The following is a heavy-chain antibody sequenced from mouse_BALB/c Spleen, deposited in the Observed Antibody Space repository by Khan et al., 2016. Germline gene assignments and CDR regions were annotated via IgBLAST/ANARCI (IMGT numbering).Heavy chain of an antibody. Sequence: VQLQESGAELVRPGTSVKVSCKASGYAFTNYLIEWIKQRPGQGLEWIGVMNPGSGGTNYNEKFKDMVTLTADKSSSTAYMQLSSLKYDDYAVYFCARSSYGYGFAYWGQGTLVTVSA. CDR2: MNPGSGGT. J-gene: IGHJ3*01. D-gene: IGHD1-2*01. CDR1: GYAFTNYL. V-gene: IGHV1-54*01. CDR3: ARSSYGYGFAY.